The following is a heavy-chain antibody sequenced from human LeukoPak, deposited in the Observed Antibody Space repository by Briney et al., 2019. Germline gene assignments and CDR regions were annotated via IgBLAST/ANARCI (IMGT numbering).Heavy chain of an antibody. CDR2: IYTSGST. V-gene: IGHV4-4*07. CDR1: GGSISAYY. D-gene: IGHD1-26*01. Sequence: SETLSLTCTVSGGSISAYYWSWIRQPAGKGLEWIGRIYTSGSTNYNPSLRSRVTMSVDASKNQFSLKLSSVTAADTAVYYCTRDVSGSYGRSYYNHMDVWGKGTTVTVSS. CDR3: TRDVSGSYGRSYYNHMDV. J-gene: IGHJ6*03.